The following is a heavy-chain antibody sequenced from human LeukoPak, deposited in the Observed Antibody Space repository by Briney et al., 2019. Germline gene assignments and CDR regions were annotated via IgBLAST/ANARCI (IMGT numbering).Heavy chain of an antibody. V-gene: IGHV4-34*01. CDR1: GGSFSAYY. D-gene: IGHD2-15*01. Sequence: SETLSLTCAVYGGSFSAYYWSWIRQPPGKGLERIGEINHSGSTNYNPSLKSRVTISVDTSKNQFSLRLTSLTAADTAVYYCARLYCSGGSCTGDYFDYWGQGTLVTVSS. CDR2: INHSGST. CDR3: ARLYCSGGSCTGDYFDY. J-gene: IGHJ4*02.